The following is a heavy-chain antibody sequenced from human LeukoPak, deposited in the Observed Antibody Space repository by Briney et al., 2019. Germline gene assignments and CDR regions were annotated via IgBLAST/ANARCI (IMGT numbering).Heavy chain of an antibody. V-gene: IGHV3-23*01. D-gene: IGHD5-18*01. CDR3: ARQPAGYIDGGGAFDI. J-gene: IGHJ3*02. CDR1: GFSSSTYA. Sequence: GGSLRLSCATSGFSSSTYAMSWVRQAPGKGLEWVSLISGSAYSTYYADSVKGRFTISRDNSKNTMFLQMNSLRAEDTAVYYCARQPAGYIDGGGAFDIWGQGTMVTVSS. CDR2: ISGSAYST.